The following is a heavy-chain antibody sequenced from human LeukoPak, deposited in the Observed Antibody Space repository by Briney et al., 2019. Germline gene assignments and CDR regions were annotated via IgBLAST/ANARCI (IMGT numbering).Heavy chain of an antibody. CDR1: GESVSSNNAA. V-gene: IGHV6-1*01. D-gene: IGHD3-16*02. J-gene: IGHJ4*02. Sequence: SQALSLTCAISGESVSSNNAAWTWIRQSPSRGLEWLGRTYYRSKWFNDYAVSVKSRITINPDTSKNQFFLQLNSVTPEDTAVYYCAREYLGGYLIYWGQGTLVTVSS. CDR3: AREYLGGYLIY. CDR2: TYYRSKWFN.